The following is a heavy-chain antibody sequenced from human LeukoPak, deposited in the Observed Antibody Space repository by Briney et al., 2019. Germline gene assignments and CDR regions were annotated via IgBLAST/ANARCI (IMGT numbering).Heavy chain of an antibody. J-gene: IGHJ4*02. CDR2: FDPEGGET. CDR3: ATGDFWSGYSFY. D-gene: IGHD3-3*01. CDR1: GYTFTSYG. Sequence: ASVKVSCKASGYTFTSYGISWVRQAPGKGLEWMGGFDPEGGETIYAQKFQGRVTMAEDTSTDTAYMELSSLRSEDTAVYYCATGDFWSGYSFYWGQGTLVTVSS. V-gene: IGHV1-24*01.